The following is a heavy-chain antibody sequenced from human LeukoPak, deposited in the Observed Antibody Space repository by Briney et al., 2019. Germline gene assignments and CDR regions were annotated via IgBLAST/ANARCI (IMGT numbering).Heavy chain of an antibody. Sequence: SETLSLTCTVSGGSISSSSYYWGWIRQPPGKGLEWIGSIYYSGSTYYNPSLKSRVTISVDTSKNQFSLKLSSVTAADTAVYYCARWVGIFGVATPPYFDYWGQGTLVTVSS. V-gene: IGHV4-39*07. CDR2: IYYSGST. D-gene: IGHD3-3*01. J-gene: IGHJ4*02. CDR3: ARWVGIFGVATPPYFDY. CDR1: GGSISSSSYY.